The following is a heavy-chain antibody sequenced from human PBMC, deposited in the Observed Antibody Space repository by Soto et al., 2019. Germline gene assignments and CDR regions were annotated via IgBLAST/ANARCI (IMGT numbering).Heavy chain of an antibody. CDR2: ISAYNGNT. CDR1: GYTFTSYG. CDR3: ATQKKTEGTPDDAFDI. J-gene: IGHJ3*02. Sequence: QVQLVQSGAEVKKPGASVKVSYKASGYTFTSYGISWVRQAPGQGLEWMGWISAYNGNTNYAQKLQRRVTMTTDTATSTAYMELCSLRSDDTAVYYCATQKKTEGTPDDAFDIWGQRKIFTVSS. D-gene: IGHD1-1*01. V-gene: IGHV1-18*04.